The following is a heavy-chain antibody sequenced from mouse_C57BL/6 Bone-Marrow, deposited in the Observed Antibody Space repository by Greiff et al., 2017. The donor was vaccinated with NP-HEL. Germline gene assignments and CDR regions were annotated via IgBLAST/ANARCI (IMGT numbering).Heavy chain of an antibody. V-gene: IGHV5-12*01. CDR2: ISNGGGST. CDR1: GFTFSDYY. J-gene: IGHJ1*03. D-gene: IGHD1-1*01. CDR3: ARRGSSPFYFDV. Sequence: DVMLVESGGGLVQPGGSLKLSCAASGFTFSDYYMYWVRQTPEKRLEWVAYISNGGGSTYYPDTVKGRFTISRDNAKNTLYLQMSRLKSEDTAMYYCARRGSSPFYFDVWGTGTTVTVSS.